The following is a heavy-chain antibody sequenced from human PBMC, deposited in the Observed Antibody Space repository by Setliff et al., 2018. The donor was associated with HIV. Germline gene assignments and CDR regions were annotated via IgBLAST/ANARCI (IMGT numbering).Heavy chain of an antibody. CDR1: GYTFINYH. CDR3: AREARAGSGLSNFDY. V-gene: IGHV1-18*01. CDR2: ISASSVNT. D-gene: IGHD3-10*01. Sequence: GASVKVSCKASGYTFINYHIIWVRQAPGQGLEWVGSISASSVNTNYTQGRVTMTTDISTNTAYMELRSLRSADSAVYYCAREARAGSGLSNFDYWGQGTLVTVSS. J-gene: IGHJ4*02.